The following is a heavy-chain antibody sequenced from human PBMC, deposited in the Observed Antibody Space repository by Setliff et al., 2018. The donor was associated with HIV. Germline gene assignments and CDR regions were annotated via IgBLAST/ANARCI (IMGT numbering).Heavy chain of an antibody. CDR2: INPDDSDI. CDR1: GYSFSNYW. Sequence: PGESLKISCKGSGYSFSNYWIGWVRQMPGKGLEWMGIINPDDSDIRYSPSFQGQVTISADKSISTAYLQMNSLRVEDTAVYFCARRDSDNGHNYYYVGVWGKGTTVTVSS. V-gene: IGHV5-51*01. D-gene: IGHD2-15*01. CDR3: ARRDSDNGHNYYYVGV. J-gene: IGHJ6*03.